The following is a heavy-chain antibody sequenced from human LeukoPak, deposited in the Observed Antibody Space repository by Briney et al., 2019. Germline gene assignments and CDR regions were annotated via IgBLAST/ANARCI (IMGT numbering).Heavy chain of an antibody. CDR2: MFISGGT. Sequence: SETLSLTCTVSGDSMNNNYWIWIRQPAGKGLEWIGRMFISGGTDYNPSPKSRVTMSVDTSKNQFSLKLSSVTAADTAVYYCARDSTSGSFPYYYGMDVWGQGTTVTVSS. CDR1: GDSMNNNY. D-gene: IGHD1-26*01. V-gene: IGHV4-4*07. CDR3: ARDSTSGSFPYYYGMDV. J-gene: IGHJ6*02.